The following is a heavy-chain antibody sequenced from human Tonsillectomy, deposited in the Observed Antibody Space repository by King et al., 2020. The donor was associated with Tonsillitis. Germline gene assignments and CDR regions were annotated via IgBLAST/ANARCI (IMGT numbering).Heavy chain of an antibody. CDR3: AHQVQKVFGDLSLLYYFDY. D-gene: IGHD3-10*01. J-gene: IGHJ4*02. CDR1: GFSLSASGVG. Sequence: TLKESGPTLVKPTQTLTLTCTFSGFSLSASGVGVAWIRQPPGKALEWLGIIYWNDDERYSPSLKNRLTITKDTSKNQVVLTMTNMDPVDTATYYCAHQVQKVFGDLSLLYYFDYCGQGTLVTVSS. CDR2: IYWNDDE. V-gene: IGHV2-5*01.